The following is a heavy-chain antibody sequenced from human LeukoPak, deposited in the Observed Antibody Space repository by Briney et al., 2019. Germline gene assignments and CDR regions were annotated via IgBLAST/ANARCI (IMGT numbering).Heavy chain of an antibody. Sequence: SETLSLTCTVSGYSINSGYFWGWIRQPPGMGLEWIGRIYTSGSTNYNPSLKSRVTISADTSKNQFSLKLSSVTAADTAVYYCARGVGRFYYYYYYMDVWGKGTTVTVSS. CDR2: IYTSGST. CDR1: GYSINSGYF. V-gene: IGHV4-38-2*02. J-gene: IGHJ6*03. CDR3: ARGVGRFYYYYYYMDV. D-gene: IGHD1-26*01.